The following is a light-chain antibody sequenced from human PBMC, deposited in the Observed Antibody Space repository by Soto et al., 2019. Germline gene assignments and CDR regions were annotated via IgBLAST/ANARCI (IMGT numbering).Light chain of an antibody. J-gene: IGKJ4*01. V-gene: IGKV3-20*01. Sequence: EIVLTQSPGTLSLSPGERATLSCRASESVSDNYLAWYQQRSGQAPRLVIYGASSRASAVPDRFSGSGSGADFTLTIRRLDPEDCAVYYCQQYGSYPLTCGGGTKVEIK. CDR3: QQYGSYPLT. CDR1: ESVSDNY. CDR2: GAS.